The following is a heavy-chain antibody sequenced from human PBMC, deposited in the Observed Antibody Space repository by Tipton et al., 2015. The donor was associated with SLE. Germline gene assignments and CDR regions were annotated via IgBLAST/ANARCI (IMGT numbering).Heavy chain of an antibody. D-gene: IGHD6-19*01. CDR2: IYYSGST. V-gene: IGHV4-31*03. J-gene: IGHJ3*02. Sequence: TLSLTCTVSGGSISSGGYYWSWIRQHPGKGLEWIGYIYYSGSTYYNPSLKSRVTISVDTSKNQFSLKLSSVTAADTAVYYCARARSIAVALGRAFDIWGQGTMVTVSS. CDR3: ARARSIAVALGRAFDI. CDR1: GGSISSGGYY.